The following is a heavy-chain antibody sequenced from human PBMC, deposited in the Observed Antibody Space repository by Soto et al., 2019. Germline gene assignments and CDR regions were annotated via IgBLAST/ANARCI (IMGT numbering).Heavy chain of an antibody. CDR1: GYSFTTYT. CDR3: ARRHSSSSEFDL. J-gene: IGHJ5*02. Sequence: PGQALKISCKGSGYSFTTYTISWVRQMPGKGREWEWRIDPSDSYTNYSPSFQGHVTISADKSISTAYLQWSSLKASATAMYYCARRHSSSSEFDLWGQGTLVTVAS. CDR2: IDPSDSYT. D-gene: IGHD6-13*01. V-gene: IGHV5-10-1*01.